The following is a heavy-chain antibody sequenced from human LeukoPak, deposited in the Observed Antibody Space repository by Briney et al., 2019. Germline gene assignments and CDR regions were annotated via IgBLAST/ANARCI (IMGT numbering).Heavy chain of an antibody. CDR2: ISSSSAYT. Sequence: GGSLRLSCAASGFTFSDHYMSWVRQAPGKGLEWVSYISSSSAYTDYADSVKGRFTISRDNAKNSLYLQMNSLRAEDTAVYYCARDRQYYDILTGYYYYGMDVWGQGTTVTASS. J-gene: IGHJ6*02. D-gene: IGHD3-9*01. V-gene: IGHV3-11*05. CDR3: ARDRQYYDILTGYYYYGMDV. CDR1: GFTFSDHY.